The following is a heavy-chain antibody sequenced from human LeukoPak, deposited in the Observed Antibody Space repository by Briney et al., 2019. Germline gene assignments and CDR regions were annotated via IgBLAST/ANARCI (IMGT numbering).Heavy chain of an antibody. V-gene: IGHV4-4*07. CDR1: GGSISSYY. CDR3: ASEYYGSGSYFFDY. J-gene: IGHJ4*02. Sequence: PSETLSLTCTVSGGSISSYYWSWIRQPAGKGLEWIGRIYTSGSTNYNPSLKSRVTMSVDTSKNQFSLKLSSVTAADTAVYYCASEYYGSGSYFFDYWGQGTLATVSS. D-gene: IGHD3-10*01. CDR2: IYTSGST.